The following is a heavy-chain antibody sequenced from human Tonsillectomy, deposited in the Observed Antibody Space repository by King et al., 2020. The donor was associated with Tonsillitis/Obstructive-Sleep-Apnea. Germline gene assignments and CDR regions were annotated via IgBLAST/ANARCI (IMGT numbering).Heavy chain of an antibody. Sequence: QLVQSGAEVKKPGSSVKVSCKASGDTFSSYSISWVRQAPGQGLEWMGGIIPAFGTTNYAQKFEGRVTITADESTSTVYMEVSSLRSEDTAVYYCARDRITIFGVFIHDGGQGSLVTVSS. CDR3: ARDRITIFGVFIHD. CDR2: IIPAFGTT. CDR1: GDTFSSYS. D-gene: IGHD3-3*01. V-gene: IGHV1-69*01. J-gene: IGHJ4*02.